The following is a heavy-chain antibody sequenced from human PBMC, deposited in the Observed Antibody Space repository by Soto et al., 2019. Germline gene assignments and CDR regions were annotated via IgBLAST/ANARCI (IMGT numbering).Heavy chain of an antibody. D-gene: IGHD3-22*01. J-gene: IGHJ2*01. CDR1: GGSFSGNY. CDR2: INHSGST. CDR3: ARVAVNWYFDL. V-gene: IGHV4-34*01. Sequence: QVQLQQWGAGLLKPSETLSLTSAVYGGSFSGNYWSWIRQPPGKGLEWIGEINHSGSTNYNPSLKSRVTISVDTSKNQFSLTLSSVTAADTAVYYCARVAVNWYFDLWGRGTLVTVSS.